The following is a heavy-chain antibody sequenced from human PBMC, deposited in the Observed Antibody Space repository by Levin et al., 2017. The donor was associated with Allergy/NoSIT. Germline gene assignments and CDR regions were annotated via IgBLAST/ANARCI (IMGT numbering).Heavy chain of an antibody. CDR3: ARSIILGYYYGMDV. Sequence: GGSLRLSCAASGFSISSNYMNWVRQAPGKGLEWVSVIYTDGTTYYADSVKGRSTISRDNSKNTLYLQMNSLRVEDTAVYYCARSIILGYYYGMDVWGQGTTLTVSS. D-gene: IGHD1-14*01. V-gene: IGHV3-53*01. J-gene: IGHJ6*02. CDR2: IYTDGTT. CDR1: GFSISSNY.